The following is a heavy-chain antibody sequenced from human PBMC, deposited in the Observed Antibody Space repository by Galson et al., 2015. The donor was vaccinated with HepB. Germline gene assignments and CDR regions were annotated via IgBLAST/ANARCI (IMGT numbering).Heavy chain of an antibody. CDR3: AREEKFEP. D-gene: IGHD5-24*01. V-gene: IGHV3-33*01. CDR2: IWYDGSEK. CDR1: GFTFNSYG. J-gene: IGHJ5*02. Sequence: SLRLSCAASGFTFNSYGLHWVRQAPGKGLEWVAVIWYDGSEKYYADSVKGRFTISRDNSKNTLYLQMNSLRVEDTAVYYCAREEKFEPWGQGTLVTVSS.